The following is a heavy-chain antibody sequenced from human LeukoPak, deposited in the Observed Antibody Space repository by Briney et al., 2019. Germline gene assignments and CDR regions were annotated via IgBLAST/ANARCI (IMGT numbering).Heavy chain of an antibody. CDR1: GFTFSNYA. J-gene: IGHJ4*02. V-gene: IGHV3-23*01. CDR3: ANRKYYGKGVYNPESSLFFNY. D-gene: IGHD3-10*01. CDR2: ISGSGGYT. Sequence: GGSLRLSCAASGFTFSNYAMRWVRQAPGKGLEWISPISGSGGYTYYADSVKGRFTISRDNSKNMLYLQINSLRAEDTAVYYSANRKYYGKGVYNPESSLFFNYWSQGTLLTVSS.